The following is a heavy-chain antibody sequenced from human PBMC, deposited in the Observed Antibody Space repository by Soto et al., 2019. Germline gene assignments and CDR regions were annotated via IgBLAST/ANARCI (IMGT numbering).Heavy chain of an antibody. D-gene: IGHD6-13*01. Sequence: PGGSLRLSCAASGFTFSSYSMNWVRQAPGKGLEWVSYISSSSSTIYYADSVKGRFTISRDNAKNSLYLQMNSLRDEDTAVYYCARVRYSSSWDYYYYGMDVRGQGTTVTVSS. V-gene: IGHV3-48*02. CDR1: GFTFSSYS. CDR3: ARVRYSSSWDYYYYGMDV. J-gene: IGHJ6*02. CDR2: ISSSSSTI.